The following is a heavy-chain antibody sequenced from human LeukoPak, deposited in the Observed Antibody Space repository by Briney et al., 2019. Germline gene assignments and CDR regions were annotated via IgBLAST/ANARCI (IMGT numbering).Heavy chain of an antibody. CDR2: INPNSGGT. CDR1: GYTFTGYY. Sequence: GASVKVSCKASGYTFTGYYMHWVRQAPGRGLEWMGRINPNSGGTNYAQKFQGRVTMTRDTSISTAYMELSRLRSDDTAVYYCARVDYGDPSTFDYWGQGTLVTVSS. J-gene: IGHJ4*02. V-gene: IGHV1-2*06. CDR3: ARVDYGDPSTFDY. D-gene: IGHD4-17*01.